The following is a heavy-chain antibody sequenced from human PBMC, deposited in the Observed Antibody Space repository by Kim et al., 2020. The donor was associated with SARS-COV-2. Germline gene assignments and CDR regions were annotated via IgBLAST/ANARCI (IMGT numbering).Heavy chain of an antibody. CDR2: IHWNGDTI. CDR3: ARVNCTSASCSPDH. D-gene: IGHD2-2*01. J-gene: IGHJ4*01. V-gene: IGHV3-20*04. CDR1: SFTFDDYV. Sequence: GGSLRLSCAASSFTFDDYVMSWVRQGPGKGLEWLSYIHWNGDTIRYADSVRGRFTISRDNAKNSLYLHMKSLRAEDTALYFCARVNCTSASCSPDHWGRGTLVTVSS.